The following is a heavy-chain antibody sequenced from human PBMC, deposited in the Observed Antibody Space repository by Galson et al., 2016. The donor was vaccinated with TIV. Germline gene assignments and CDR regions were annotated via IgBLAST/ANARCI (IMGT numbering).Heavy chain of an antibody. V-gene: IGHV1-2*06. D-gene: IGHD4-17*01. J-gene: IGHJ4*02. CDR2: INPNSGDT. Sequence: SVKVSCKASGYTFSHYYLHWVRQAPGQGLEWMGRINPNSGDTNYAQKFQGRVTMTRDTSISTAYMELSRLRSDDTAMYYCARDLSPETTTPFDYWGQGTLVTVSS. CDR3: ARDLSPETTTPFDY. CDR1: GYTFSHYY.